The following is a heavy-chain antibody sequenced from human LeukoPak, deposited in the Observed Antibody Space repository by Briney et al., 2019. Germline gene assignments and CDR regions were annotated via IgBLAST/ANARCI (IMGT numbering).Heavy chain of an antibody. CDR2: ISAYNGNT. CDR3: ARSPVMGAHSPHFDY. CDR1: GYTFSSYG. J-gene: IGHJ4*02. Sequence: ASVKVSCKASGYTFSSYGISWVRQAPGQGLEWMGWISAYNGNTNYAQKLQGRVTMTTDTSTSTAYMEVRSLRSDDTAVYYCARSPVMGAHSPHFDYWGQGTLVTVSS. V-gene: IGHV1-18*01. D-gene: IGHD1-26*01.